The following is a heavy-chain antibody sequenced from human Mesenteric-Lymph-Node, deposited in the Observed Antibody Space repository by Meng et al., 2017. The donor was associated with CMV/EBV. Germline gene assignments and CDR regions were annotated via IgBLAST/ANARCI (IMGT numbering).Heavy chain of an antibody. J-gene: IGHJ4*02. CDR3: ARARGYCSSTSCYWCDY. V-gene: IGHV1-2*02. CDR1: YTFTGYY. Sequence: YTFTGYYMHWLRQAPRQGLEWMGWINPNSGGTNSAQKFQGRVTMTRNTSISTAYMELSSLRSEDTAVYYCARARGYCSSTSCYWCDYWGQGTLVTVSS. CDR2: INPNSGGT. D-gene: IGHD2-2*01.